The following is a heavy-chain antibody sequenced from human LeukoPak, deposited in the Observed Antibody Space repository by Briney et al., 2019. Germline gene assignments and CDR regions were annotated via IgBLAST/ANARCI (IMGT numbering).Heavy chain of an antibody. Sequence: ASVKVSCKASGYTFTSYYMHWVRQAPGQGLEWMGIINPSGGSTSYAQKSQGRVTMTRDTSTSTVYMELSSLRSEDTAVYYCARDRDDSSGYYDYFDYWGQGALVTVSS. CDR3: ARDRDDSSGYYDYFDY. CDR2: INPSGGST. J-gene: IGHJ4*02. CDR1: GYTFTSYY. D-gene: IGHD3-22*01. V-gene: IGHV1-46*01.